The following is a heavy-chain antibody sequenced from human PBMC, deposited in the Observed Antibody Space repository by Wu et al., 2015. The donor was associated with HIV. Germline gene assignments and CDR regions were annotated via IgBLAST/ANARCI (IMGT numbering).Heavy chain of an antibody. CDR1: GYTFTSYY. CDR2: INPSGGST. D-gene: IGHD2-21*02. V-gene: IGHV1-46*01. J-gene: IGHJ4*02. Sequence: QVQLVQSGAEVKKPGASVKVSCKASGYTFTSYYMHWVRQAPGQGLEWMGIINPSGGSTSYAQKFQGRVTMTRDTPTSTVYMELSSLRSEDTAVYYCARGTGYCGGDCYVVLDYWSQGALVTVSS. CDR3: ARGTGYCGGDCYVVLDY.